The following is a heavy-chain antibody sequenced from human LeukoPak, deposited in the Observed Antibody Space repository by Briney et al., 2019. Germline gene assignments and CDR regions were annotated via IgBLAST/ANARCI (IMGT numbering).Heavy chain of an antibody. CDR3: AXXXXGXXPXXY. CDR2: IYSGGST. J-gene: IGHJ4*01. V-gene: IGHV3-53*04. CDR1: GFTVSSNY. Sequence: GGSLRLSCAVSGFTVSSNYMSWVRQPPGKGLEWVSVIYSGGSTYYADSVKGRFTISRHDSRDTLYLQMNSLRVEDTAVYYCAXXXXGXXPXXYWXXXTXVTVS.